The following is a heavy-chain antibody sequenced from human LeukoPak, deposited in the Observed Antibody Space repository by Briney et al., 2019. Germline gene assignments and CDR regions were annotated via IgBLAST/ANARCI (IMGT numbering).Heavy chain of an antibody. CDR2: ISSSGSTI. J-gene: IGHJ3*02. D-gene: IGHD3-3*01. V-gene: IGHV3-48*03. CDR3: ARDWRADAFDI. CDR1: GFTLSSYA. Sequence: GGSLRLSCAASGFTLSSYALSWVRQAPGKGLEWVSYISSSGSTIYYADSVKGRFTISRDNAKNSLYLQMNSLRAEDTAVYYCARDWRADAFDIWGQGTMVTVSS.